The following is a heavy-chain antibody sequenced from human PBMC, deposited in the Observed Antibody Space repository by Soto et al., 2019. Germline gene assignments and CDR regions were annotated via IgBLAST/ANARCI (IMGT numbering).Heavy chain of an antibody. V-gene: IGHV4-30-4*01. CDR1: GASINNGDYY. Sequence: SETLSLTCTVSGASINNGDYYWIWIRQTPGKGLEWLGYIYVTGTTYYNPSLKTRLAISIDRSKSQFSLRLTSVTAADTAVYYCARLYWSYYASSGYLDQWGQGTLVTVSS. CDR2: IYVTGTT. J-gene: IGHJ4*02. CDR3: ARLYWSYYASSGYLDQ. D-gene: IGHD3-22*01.